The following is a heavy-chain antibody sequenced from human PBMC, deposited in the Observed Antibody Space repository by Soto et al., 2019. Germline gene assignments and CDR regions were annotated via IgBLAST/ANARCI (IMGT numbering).Heavy chain of an antibody. J-gene: IGHJ4*02. CDR3: ARAAYVGYYFDY. CDR2: IYHSGTT. CDR1: GGSISSGGYS. D-gene: IGHD3-16*01. V-gene: IGHV4-30-2*01. Sequence: QLQLQESGSGLVKPSQTLSLTCAVSGGSISSGGYSWSWIRQPPGKGLEWIGYIYHSGTTYYNPSLKSRVSMSVDESRNQFSLKPNSVTAADTALYYCARAAYVGYYFDYWGRGAVVTVSS.